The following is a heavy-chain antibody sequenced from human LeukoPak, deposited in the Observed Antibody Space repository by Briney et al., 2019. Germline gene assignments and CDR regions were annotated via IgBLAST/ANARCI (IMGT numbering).Heavy chain of an antibody. D-gene: IGHD4-17*01. J-gene: IGHJ4*02. CDR3: SWVTYGEVDY. CDR1: GYIFAGYE. Sequence: ASVKVSCKASGYIFAGYEINWVRQSTGQGLEWMEWMNPNNGNTGYAQKFQGRVTMTSNTSITTAYMELSSLRFDDTAVYYCSWVTYGEVDYWGKGTLVIVSP. V-gene: IGHV1-8*01. CDR2: MNPNNGNT.